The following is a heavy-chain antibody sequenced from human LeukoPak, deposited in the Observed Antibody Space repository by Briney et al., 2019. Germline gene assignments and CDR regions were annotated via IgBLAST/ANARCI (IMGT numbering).Heavy chain of an antibody. Sequence: PSETLSLTCTVSGDSITNYNYHWGWIRQPPGKGLEWIGRLYNTGSTDNTDSNPSLQSRVTISADTSMNQFSLRLTSVTAADTAVYYCARGRTLYDSTGLGYWGQGTLVTVSS. D-gene: IGHD3-22*01. V-gene: IGHV4-39*07. CDR1: GDSITNYNYH. CDR2: LYNTGSTDNT. J-gene: IGHJ4*02. CDR3: ARGRTLYDSTGLGY.